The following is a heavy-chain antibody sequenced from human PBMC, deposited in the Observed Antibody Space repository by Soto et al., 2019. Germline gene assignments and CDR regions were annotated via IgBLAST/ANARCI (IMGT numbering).Heavy chain of an antibody. CDR3: ARVLYYDFWRGYYGGSDY. D-gene: IGHD3-3*01. CDR1: GYTFTSYA. CDR2: INAGNGNT. V-gene: IGHV1-3*01. Sequence: ASVKVSCKASGYTFTSYAMHWVRQAPGQRLEWMGWINAGNGNTKYSQKFQGRVTITRDTSASTAYMELSSLRSEDTAVYYCARVLYYDFWRGYYGGSDYWGQGTLVPVSS. J-gene: IGHJ4*02.